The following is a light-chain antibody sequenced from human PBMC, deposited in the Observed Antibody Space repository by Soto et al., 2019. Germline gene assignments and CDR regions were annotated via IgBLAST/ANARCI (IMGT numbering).Light chain of an antibody. CDR2: AAS. CDR1: QTISSS. CDR3: QQANSFPPT. V-gene: IGKV1-12*01. J-gene: IGKJ5*01. Sequence: DIQMTQSPSSVSASVGDRVTISCRASQTISSSLAWYQQKPGQAPKLLIYAASKLQIGVPARFRGSGSATDLTLTISSLQPEDFATYYCQQANSFPPTFGQGTRLDIK.